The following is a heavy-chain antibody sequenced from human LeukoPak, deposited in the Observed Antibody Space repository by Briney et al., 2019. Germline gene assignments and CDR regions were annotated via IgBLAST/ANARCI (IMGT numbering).Heavy chain of an antibody. V-gene: IGHV4-30-2*01. CDR1: GGSISSGGYS. Sequence: PSETLSLTCAVSGGSISSGGYSWSWIRQPPGKGLEWIGYIYHSGSTYYNPSLKSRVTISVDRSKNQFSLKLSSVTAADTAVYYCARDAHGAYCGGDCSAGPFDIWGQGTMVTVSS. CDR2: IYHSGST. J-gene: IGHJ3*02. CDR3: ARDAHGAYCGGDCSAGPFDI. D-gene: IGHD2-21*02.